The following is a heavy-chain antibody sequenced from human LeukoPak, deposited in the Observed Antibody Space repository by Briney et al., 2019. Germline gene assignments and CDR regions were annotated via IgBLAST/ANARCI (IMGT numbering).Heavy chain of an antibody. J-gene: IGHJ5*02. CDR2: ISWNSGSV. V-gene: IGHV3-9*01. CDR3: AKDIYPNLKQTENWFDP. Sequence: PGGSLRLSCAASGFTFDDYAMHWVRQAPGKGLEWVSGISWNSGSVGYADSVKGRFTISRDNAKNSLYLQMNSLRAEDTDLYYCAKDIYPNLKQTENWFDPWGQGTLVTVSS. CDR1: GFTFDDYA. D-gene: IGHD2-2*02.